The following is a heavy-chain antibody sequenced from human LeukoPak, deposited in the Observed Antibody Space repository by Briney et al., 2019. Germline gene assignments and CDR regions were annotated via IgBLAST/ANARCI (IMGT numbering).Heavy chain of an antibody. CDR1: GFTFSSYS. V-gene: IGHV3-7*01. CDR2: IKQDGSEK. D-gene: IGHD6-13*01. Sequence: PGGSLRLSCAASGFTFSSYSMIWVRQAPGKGLEWVANIKQDGSEKYYVDSVKGRFTISRDNAKNSLYLQMNSLRAEDTAVYYCARAVRQLVRYYYYYYMDVWGKGTTVTVSS. CDR3: ARAVRQLVRYYYYYYMDV. J-gene: IGHJ6*03.